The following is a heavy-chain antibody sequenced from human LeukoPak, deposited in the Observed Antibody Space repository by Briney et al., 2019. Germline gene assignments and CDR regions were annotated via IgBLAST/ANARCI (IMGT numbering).Heavy chain of an antibody. CDR2: IHYGGST. V-gene: IGHV4-39*01. J-gene: IGHJ3*02. Sequence: SETLSLTCTVSGASTGSRTYYWDWFRQPPGKGLEWIGNIHYGGSTHYNPSLKSRVTISVDTSKNQFSLKLSSVTAADTAVYYCARSYYSYDSSGYYFDAFDIWGQGTMVTVSS. D-gene: IGHD3-22*01. CDR3: ARSYYSYDSSGYYFDAFDI. CDR1: GASTGSRTYY.